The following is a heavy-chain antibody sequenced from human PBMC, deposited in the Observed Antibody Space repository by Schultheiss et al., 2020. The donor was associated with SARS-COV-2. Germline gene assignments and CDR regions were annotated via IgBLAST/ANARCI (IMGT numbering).Heavy chain of an antibody. D-gene: IGHD6-13*01. CDR3: AKGLQLVQD. Sequence: GGSLRLSCAASGFTFSAYAMHWVRQAPGKGLEWVAVIWHDGSKESYADSVKGRFTISRDNSKNTLYLQMNSLRAEDTAVYYCAKGLQLVQDWGQGTLVTVSS. CDR1: GFTFSAYA. V-gene: IGHV3-33*06. CDR2: IWHDGSKE. J-gene: IGHJ4*02.